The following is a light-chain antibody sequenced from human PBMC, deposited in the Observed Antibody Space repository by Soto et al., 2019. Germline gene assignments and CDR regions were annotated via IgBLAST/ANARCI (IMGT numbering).Light chain of an antibody. Sequence: DIVMTQSPDSLAVSLGERATIDCKSSQTVLYSSNNKNNLAWYQQKPGQPPKLLIYWASTRESGVTDRFSGSGSGTDFPLTVSSLQAEDVAVYYCQKYYSIPPTFGQGTNLEIK. CDR1: QTVLYSSNNKNN. CDR3: QKYYSIPPT. V-gene: IGKV4-1*01. CDR2: WAS. J-gene: IGKJ2*01.